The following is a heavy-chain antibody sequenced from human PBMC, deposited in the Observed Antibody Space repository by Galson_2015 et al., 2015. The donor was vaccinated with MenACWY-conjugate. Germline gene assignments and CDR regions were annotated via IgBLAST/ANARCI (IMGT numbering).Heavy chain of an antibody. D-gene: IGHD3-10*01. Sequence: SVKVSCKASGYTFTIFGINWVRQARGQGLEWMGWISPYNGNTNYAQKFKGRVTMTTDTYTSTAYMELRSLGSDDTAVYYCARGFGANSFSGSGSYYNSWGQGTLVTVSS. V-gene: IGHV1-18*01. CDR3: ARGFGANSFSGSGSYYNS. CDR1: GYTFTIFG. CDR2: ISPYNGNT. J-gene: IGHJ4*02.